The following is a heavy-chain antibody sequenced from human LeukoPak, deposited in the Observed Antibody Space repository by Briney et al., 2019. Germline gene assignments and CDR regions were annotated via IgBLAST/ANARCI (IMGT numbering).Heavy chain of an antibody. CDR2: ISYDGSNK. CDR1: GFTFSSYA. D-gene: IGHD4-17*01. CDR3: ARDTTVTPTFIPDY. Sequence: GGSLRLSCAASGFTFSSYAMHWVRQAPGKGLEWVAVISYDGSNKYYADSVKGRFTISRDNSKNTLYLQMNSLRAEDTAIYYCARDTTVTPTFIPDYWGQGTLVTVSS. V-gene: IGHV3-30*07. J-gene: IGHJ4*02.